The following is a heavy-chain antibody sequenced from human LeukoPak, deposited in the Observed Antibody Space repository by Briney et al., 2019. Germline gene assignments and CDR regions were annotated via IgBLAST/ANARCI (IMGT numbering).Heavy chain of an antibody. CDR3: ARGDVYFDY. V-gene: IGHV1-18*01. D-gene: IGHD3-16*01. J-gene: IGHJ4*02. CDR2: ISSYHGNT. CDR1: GYTFTNYY. Sequence: ASVKVSCKASGYTFTNYYITWVRQAPEQGLEWMGWISSYHGNTNYAQKLQGRVTMTTDTSTSTVYMELRSLRSDDTAIYYCARGDVYFDYWGQGTLVTVSS.